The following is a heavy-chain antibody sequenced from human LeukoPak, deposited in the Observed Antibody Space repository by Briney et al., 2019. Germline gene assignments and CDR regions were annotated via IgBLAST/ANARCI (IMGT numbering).Heavy chain of an antibody. CDR3: ATDLGSSRPNF. D-gene: IGHD6-13*01. CDR1: GFTFSIYA. V-gene: IGHV3-23*01. CDR2: ISGSGGST. J-gene: IGHJ4*02. Sequence: TGGSLRLSCAASGFTFSIYAMNWVRQAPGKGLEWVSGISGSGGSTYFADSVKGRFTISRDNSKNTLYLQMNSLTAEDTAVYYCATDLGSSRPNFWGQGILVTVSS.